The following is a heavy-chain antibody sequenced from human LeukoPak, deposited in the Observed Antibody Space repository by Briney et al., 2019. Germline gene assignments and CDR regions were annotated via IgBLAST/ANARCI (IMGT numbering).Heavy chain of an antibody. J-gene: IGHJ4*02. D-gene: IGHD1-26*01. CDR3: ARGKGRVGATAVEDY. Sequence: PSETLSLTCAVYGGSFSGYYWSWIRQPPGKGLEWIGEINHSGSTNYNPSLKSRVTISVDTSKNQFSLKLSSVTAADTAVYYCARGKGRVGATAVEDYWGQGTLVTVSS. CDR2: INHSGST. V-gene: IGHV4-34*01. CDR1: GGSFSGYY.